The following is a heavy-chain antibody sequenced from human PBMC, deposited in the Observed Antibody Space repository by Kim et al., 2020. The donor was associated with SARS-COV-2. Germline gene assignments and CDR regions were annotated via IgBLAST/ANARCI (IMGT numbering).Heavy chain of an antibody. V-gene: IGHV4-59*08. Sequence: SETLSLTCTVSGGSTSCYYWCWIRQPPVKGLEWIGYIYYSGCPNYNPSLKSRVTISVDTSKNQFSLKLSSVTAADTAVYYCARQLIYCSSTSCYDNYYYYGIDVWGQGTTVTVSS. CDR1: GGSTSCYY. D-gene: IGHD2-2*01. J-gene: IGHJ6*02. CDR2: IYYSGCP. CDR3: ARQLIYCSSTSCYDNYYYYGIDV.